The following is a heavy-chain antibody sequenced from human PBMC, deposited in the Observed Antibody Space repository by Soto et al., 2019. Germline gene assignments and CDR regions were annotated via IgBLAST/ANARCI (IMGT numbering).Heavy chain of an antibody. Sequence: GASVKVSCKASGFTFTTSAVQWVRQARGQRLEWIGWIVVGSGNTNYAQRFQEGVTITRDMSTSTAYMELSSLRSEDTAVYYCAAEDCSGGSCPLDPWGQGTLVTVSS. CDR2: IVVGSGNT. CDR3: AAEDCSGGSCPLDP. CDR1: GFTFTTSA. J-gene: IGHJ5*02. V-gene: IGHV1-58*01. D-gene: IGHD2-15*01.